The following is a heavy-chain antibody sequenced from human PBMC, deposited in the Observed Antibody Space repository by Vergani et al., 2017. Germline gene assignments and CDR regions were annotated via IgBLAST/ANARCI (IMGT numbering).Heavy chain of an antibody. V-gene: IGHV3-49*03. J-gene: IGHJ6*02. CDR1: GFTFGDYA. Sequence: EVQLVESGGGLVQPGRSLRLSCTASGFTFGDYAMSWFRQAPGKGLEWVGFIRSKAYGGTTEYAASGKGRFTISRDDSKSIAYLQMNSLKTEDTAVYYCTMNSQTSKYYYYGMDVWGQGTTVTVSS. CDR2: IRSKAYGGTT. CDR3: TMNSQTSKYYYYGMDV. D-gene: IGHD1/OR15-1a*01.